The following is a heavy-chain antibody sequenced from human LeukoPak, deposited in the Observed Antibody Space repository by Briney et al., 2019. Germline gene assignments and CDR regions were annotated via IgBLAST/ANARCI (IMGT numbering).Heavy chain of an antibody. D-gene: IGHD6-19*01. J-gene: IGHJ4*02. V-gene: IGHV4-39*07. Sequence: SETLSLTCTVSGGSISSSSYYWGWIRQPPGKGLEWIGEINHSGSTNYNPSLKSRVTISVDTSKNQFSLKLSSVTAADTAVYYCARGRQWLATFDYWGQGTLVTVSS. CDR3: ARGRQWLATFDY. CDR1: GGSISSSSYY. CDR2: INHSGST.